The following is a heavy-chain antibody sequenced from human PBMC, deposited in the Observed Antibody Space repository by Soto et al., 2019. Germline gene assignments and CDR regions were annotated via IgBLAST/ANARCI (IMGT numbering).Heavy chain of an antibody. CDR3: VRDIR. Sequence: EVQLVESGGGLVQPGGSLRLSCAASGFTFSSHGMYWVRQSPGKGPVWVSYIKSDGSRIAYADSVKGRFTISRDNAKNTLYLQMNSLRVEDTAVYYCVRDIRWGRGALVTVSS. CDR1: GFTFSSHG. V-gene: IGHV3-74*03. J-gene: IGHJ4*02. CDR2: IKSDGSRI.